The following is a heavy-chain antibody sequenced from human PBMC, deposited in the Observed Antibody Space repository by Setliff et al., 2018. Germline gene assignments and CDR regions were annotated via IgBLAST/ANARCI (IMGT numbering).Heavy chain of an antibody. J-gene: IGHJ4*02. CDR3: ATSVSWIQLVLYPQGHPEPFDY. CDR1: GYTLTELS. Sequence: ASVKVSCKVSGYTLTELSMHWVRQAPGKGLEWMGGFDPEDGETIYAQKFQGRVTMTEDTSTDTAYMELSSLRSEDTAVYYCATSVSWIQLVLYPQGHPEPFDYWSQETLVTVSS. CDR2: FDPEDGET. D-gene: IGHD5-18*01. V-gene: IGHV1-24*01.